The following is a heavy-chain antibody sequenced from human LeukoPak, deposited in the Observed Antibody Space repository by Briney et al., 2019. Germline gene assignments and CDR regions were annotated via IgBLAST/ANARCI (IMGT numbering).Heavy chain of an antibody. D-gene: IGHD3-10*01. J-gene: IGHJ4*02. V-gene: IGHV3-30*18. CDR2: ISYDGSNK. CDR3: AKAASGLGYFDY. Sequence: GGSLRLSCAASGFTFSSYGMHWVRQAPGKGLEWVAVISYDGSNKYYADSVKGRFTISRDNSKNTLYLQMNSLRAEDTAVYYCAKAASGLGYFDYWGQGTLVTVSS. CDR1: GFTFSSYG.